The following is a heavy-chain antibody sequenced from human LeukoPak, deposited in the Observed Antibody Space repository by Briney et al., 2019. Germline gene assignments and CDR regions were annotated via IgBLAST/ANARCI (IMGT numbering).Heavy chain of an antibody. V-gene: IGHV4-34*01. D-gene: IGHD2-2*01. CDR3: ARERAKKDIVGVPAAPGRVNWFYP. CDR1: GGSFSGYY. J-gene: IGHJ5*02. Sequence: SETLSLTCAVYGGSFSGYYWSWIRQPPGKGLEWIGEIYHSGCTNYNPSLKSRVTISVDTSKNQFSLKLSSVTAAGTAVYDCARERAKKDIVGVPAAPGRVNWFYPWGQGTPVTVSS. CDR2: IYHSGCT.